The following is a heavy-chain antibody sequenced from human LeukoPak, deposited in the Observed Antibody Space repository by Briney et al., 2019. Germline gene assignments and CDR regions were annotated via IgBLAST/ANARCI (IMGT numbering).Heavy chain of an antibody. D-gene: IGHD3-22*01. CDR1: GFIFSSYG. CDR2: IWYDGSSK. Sequence: PGGSLRLSCAASGFIFSSYGMHWVRQAPGKGLEWVAVIWYDGSSKYYADSVKGRFTIPRDNSKNTLFLQMNSLRAEDTAVYYCARDVGYDYVDYWGQGTLVTVSS. J-gene: IGHJ4*02. V-gene: IGHV3-33*08. CDR3: ARDVGYDYVDY.